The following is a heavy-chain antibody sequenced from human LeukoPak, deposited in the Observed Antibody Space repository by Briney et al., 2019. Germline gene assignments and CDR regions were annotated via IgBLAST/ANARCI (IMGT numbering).Heavy chain of an antibody. D-gene: IGHD4-17*01. J-gene: IGHJ4*02. CDR3: AKRPSDYGDYVSYFDY. Sequence: GGSLRLSCAASGFSFISYGMHWVRQAPGKGLEWVGGISDDGRRKEYADSVKGGFTISRDNSKDTLYLQMNSLRAEDTAVYYCAKRPSDYGDYVSYFDYWGQGTLVTVSS. CDR2: ISDDGRRK. CDR1: GFSFISYG. V-gene: IGHV3-30*18.